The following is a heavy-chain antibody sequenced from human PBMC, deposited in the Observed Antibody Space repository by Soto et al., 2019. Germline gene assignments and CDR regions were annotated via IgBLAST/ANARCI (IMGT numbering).Heavy chain of an antibody. D-gene: IGHD4-17*01. J-gene: IGHJ4*02. CDR2: ISYDGSSQ. Sequence: QVQLVESGGGVVQPGRSLRVSCAASGFALSSYGMSWVRQAPGKGLEWVAAISYDGSSQYYADSVKGRFTISRDNSQNTLFLQMNSLRPDDTAVYYCAGFDYGVSEGVRNGGHWGQGTLGTVSA. CDR1: GFALSSYG. CDR3: AGFDYGVSEGVRNGGH. V-gene: IGHV3-30*03.